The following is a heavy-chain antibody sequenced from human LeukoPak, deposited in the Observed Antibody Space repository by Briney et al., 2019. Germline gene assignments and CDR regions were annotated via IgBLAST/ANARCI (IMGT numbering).Heavy chain of an antibody. J-gene: IGHJ4*02. D-gene: IGHD4-17*01. CDR3: ARDSTVTTFDY. CDR1: GFTFSDYY. CDR2: ISSSGSTI. Sequence: GGSLRLSCAASGFTFSDYYMSWIRQAPGKGLEWVSYISSSGSTIYYADSVKGRFTISRDNAKSSLYLQMNSLRAEDTAVYYCARDSTVTTFDYWGQGTLVTVSS. V-gene: IGHV3-11*01.